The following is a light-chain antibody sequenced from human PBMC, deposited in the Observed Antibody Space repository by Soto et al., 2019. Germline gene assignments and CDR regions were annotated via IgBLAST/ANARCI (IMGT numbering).Light chain of an antibody. J-gene: IGLJ1*01. Sequence: LTHASSVFRCPCRALTIPRPRTSSDVGGYNYVSWYQQHPGKAPKLMIYDVSKRPSGVPDRFSGSKSGNTASLNISGLKADYEADYYCCSYAGSFRVFRTVTKVTDL. CDR3: CSYAGSFRV. CDR2: DVS. V-gene: IGLV2-11*01. CDR1: SSDVGGYNY.